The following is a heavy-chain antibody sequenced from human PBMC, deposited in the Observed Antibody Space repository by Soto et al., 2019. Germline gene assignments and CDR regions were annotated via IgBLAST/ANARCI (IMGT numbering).Heavy chain of an antibody. D-gene: IGHD1-1*01. CDR2: ISTYNGNT. Sequence: QVVLVQSGTEVKKPGASVKVSCETSGYPFTSYDITWVRQAPGQGLEWMGWISTYNGNTDYIQKVQGRVTMTTDTSTSTAYMELRSLTSDDTAFYYCARVGPATGIAGGRAFDFWGQGTMVIVSS. CDR1: GYPFTSYD. V-gene: IGHV1-18*04. CDR3: ARVGPATGIAGGRAFDF. J-gene: IGHJ3*01.